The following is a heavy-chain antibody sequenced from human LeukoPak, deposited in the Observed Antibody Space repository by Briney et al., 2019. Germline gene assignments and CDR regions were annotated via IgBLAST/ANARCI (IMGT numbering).Heavy chain of an antibody. CDR2: ISYDGSNK. CDR1: GFTFSSYG. V-gene: IGHV3-30*03. J-gene: IGHJ4*02. D-gene: IGHD4-17*01. Sequence: GGSLRLSCAASGFTFSSYGMHWVRQAPGKGLEWVAVISYDGSNKYYADSVKGRFTISRDNSKNTLYLQMNSLRAEDTAVYYCARPDYGDSQTHLYYFDYWGQGTLVTVSS. CDR3: ARPDYGDSQTHLYYFDY.